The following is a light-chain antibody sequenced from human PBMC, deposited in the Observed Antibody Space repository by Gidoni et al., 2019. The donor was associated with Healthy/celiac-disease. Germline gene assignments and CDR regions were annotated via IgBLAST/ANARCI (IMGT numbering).Light chain of an antibody. J-gene: IGKJ1*01. CDR3: QQYGSSPWT. CDR2: GAS. CDR1: QSVSSSY. Sequence: IVLTQSPGTLSLSPGERATLSCRASQSVSSSYLAWYKQKPGQAPRLLIYGASSRATGIPDRFSGSGSGTDFTLTISRLETEDFAVYYCQQYGSSPWTFGQGTKVEIK. V-gene: IGKV3-20*01.